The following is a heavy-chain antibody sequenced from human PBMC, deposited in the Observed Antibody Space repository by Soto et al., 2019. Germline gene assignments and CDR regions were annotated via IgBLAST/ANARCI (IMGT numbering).Heavy chain of an antibody. V-gene: IGHV2-5*02. J-gene: IGHJ4*02. Sequence: QITLKESGPTLVKPTQTLTLTCTFSGFSLSTSGVGVGWIRQPPGKALEWLALIYWDDDKRYSPSLKSRLTITKDTSQNRVVLTLTNMDPVDTATYYCADRLGAAAGWGTFDYWGQGTLVAVSS. CDR2: IYWDDDK. CDR3: ADRLGAAAGWGTFDY. CDR1: GFSLSTSGVG. D-gene: IGHD6-13*01.